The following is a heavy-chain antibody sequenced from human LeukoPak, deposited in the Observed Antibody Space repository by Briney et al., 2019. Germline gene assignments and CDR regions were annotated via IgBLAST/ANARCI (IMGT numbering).Heavy chain of an antibody. J-gene: IGHJ3*02. V-gene: IGHV3-11*03. CDR2: ISSSSSYT. CDR3: AKARLRNDAFDI. D-gene: IGHD4-17*01. CDR1: GFAFSDYY. Sequence: AGSLRLSCAASGFAFSDYYMNWIRQAPGKGLERVSYISSSSSYTNYADSVKGRFTISRDNAKNSLYLQMNSLRAEDTAVYYCAKARLRNDAFDIWGQGTRVTVSS.